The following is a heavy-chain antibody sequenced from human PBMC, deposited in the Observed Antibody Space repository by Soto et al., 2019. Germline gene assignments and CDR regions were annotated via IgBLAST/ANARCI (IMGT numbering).Heavy chain of an antibody. CDR2: IKSDGSEK. D-gene: IGHD3-22*01. J-gene: IGHJ4*02. CDR1: GFTFYTYW. V-gene: IGHV3-7*01. Sequence: PGGSLRLSCGASGFTFYTYWMNWVRQAPGMGLEWVANIKSDGSEKYYVDSVKGRFTTSRDNTKNTLYLQMNSLRAEDTAVFYCAKEWVYDSSGWSFDYWGQGTLVTVSS. CDR3: AKEWVYDSSGWSFDY.